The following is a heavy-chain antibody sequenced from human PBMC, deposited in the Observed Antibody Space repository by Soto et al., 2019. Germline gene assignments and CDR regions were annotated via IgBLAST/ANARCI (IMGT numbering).Heavy chain of an antibody. CDR2: MNPNSGNT. D-gene: IGHD3-10*01. Sequence: QEQLVQSGTEVKKPGASVMVSCEALGYSFKTYDINWVRQASGQGLEWMGWMNPNSGNTGYAQKFQGRVTRTRDTSTDTAYMGLSGVRFDETAVYYCARFRGSDQSDLWGQGTLVTVSS. J-gene: IGHJ4*02. V-gene: IGHV1-8*01. CDR1: GYSFKTYD. CDR3: ARFRGSDQSDL.